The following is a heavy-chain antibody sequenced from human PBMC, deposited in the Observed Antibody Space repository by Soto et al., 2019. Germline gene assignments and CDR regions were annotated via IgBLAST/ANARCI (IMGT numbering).Heavy chain of an antibody. D-gene: IGHD6-13*01. CDR3: ARGGDIFEQQLVRDIDY. CDR1: GGSFSGYY. Sequence: SETLSLTCAVYGGSFSGYYWSWIRQPPGKGLEWIGEINHSGSTNYNPSLKSRVTISVDTSKNQFSLKLSSVTAADTAVYYCARGGDIFEQQLVRDIDYWGQGTLVTVSS. CDR2: INHSGST. J-gene: IGHJ4*02. V-gene: IGHV4-34*01.